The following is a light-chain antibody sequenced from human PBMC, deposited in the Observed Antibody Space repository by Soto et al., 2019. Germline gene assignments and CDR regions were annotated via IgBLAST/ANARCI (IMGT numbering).Light chain of an antibody. CDR2: EGS. Sequence: QSALTQPASVSGSPGQSITISCTGTSSDVGSYNLVSCYQQHPGKAPKLMIYEGSKRPSGVSNRFSGSKSGNTASLTISGLQAEDEADYYCCSFAGLNTLLFGGGTKLTVL. CDR3: CSFAGLNTLL. V-gene: IGLV2-23*01. CDR1: SSDVGSYNL. J-gene: IGLJ2*01.